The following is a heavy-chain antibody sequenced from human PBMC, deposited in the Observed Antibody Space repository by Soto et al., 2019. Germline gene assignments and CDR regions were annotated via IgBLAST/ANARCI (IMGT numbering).Heavy chain of an antibody. V-gene: IGHV4-59*08. J-gene: IGHJ4*02. CDR1: GGSISNYY. CDR2: MYYIFTT. D-gene: IGHD2-8*01. CDR3: ATSMAPYYFDY. Sequence: PSETLSLTCTVSGGSISNYYGIWIRQPPGDGLEFIAYMYYIFTTDYKPSVKSRFSISLYRSKNHFSLKLNSVSAAYTAVYYCATSMAPYYFDYWGQGPLVTVSS.